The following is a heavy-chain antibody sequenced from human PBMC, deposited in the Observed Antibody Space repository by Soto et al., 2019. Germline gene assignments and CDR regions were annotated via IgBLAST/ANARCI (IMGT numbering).Heavy chain of an antibody. Sequence: TVGSLRLSCAASGFTFSSYAMSWVRQAPGKGLEWVSAISGSGGSTYYADSVKGRFTISRDNSKNTLYLQMNSLRAEDTAVYYCAKDSRYSGSYVYFDYWGQGTLVTVSS. D-gene: IGHD1-26*01. V-gene: IGHV3-23*01. CDR3: AKDSRYSGSYVYFDY. CDR2: ISGSGGST. J-gene: IGHJ4*02. CDR1: GFTFSSYA.